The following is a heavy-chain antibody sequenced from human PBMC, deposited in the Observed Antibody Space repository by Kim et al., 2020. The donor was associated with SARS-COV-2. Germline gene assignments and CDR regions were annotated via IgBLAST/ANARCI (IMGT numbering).Heavy chain of an antibody. CDR1: GLNFSDHY. Sequence: GGSLRLSCGASGLNFSDHYMDWVRQAPGKGLEWVGRSRDRANSYSTEYAASVRGRFAISRDHSQNSVHLQMPDLKVEDTAIYYCTRRIFDAFDIWGQGAMVTVSS. V-gene: IGHV3-72*01. CDR3: TRRIFDAFDI. J-gene: IGHJ3*02. CDR2: SRDRANSYST. D-gene: IGHD1-20*01.